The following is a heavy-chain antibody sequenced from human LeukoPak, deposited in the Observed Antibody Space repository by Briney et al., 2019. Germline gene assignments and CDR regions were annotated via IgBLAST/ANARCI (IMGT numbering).Heavy chain of an antibody. Sequence: GGSLRLSCVASGFTFSNYAIHWVRRPPGKGLEWVAVMSTDGSLQYYANFVKGRFTISRDNYKSTLFLQMNSLSAADTAVYYCGRQVAPGQWLVNLWGQGTLVTVSS. CDR1: GFTFSNYA. CDR2: MSTDGSLQ. J-gene: IGHJ5*02. D-gene: IGHD6-19*01. CDR3: GRQVAPGQWLVNL. V-gene: IGHV3-30*01.